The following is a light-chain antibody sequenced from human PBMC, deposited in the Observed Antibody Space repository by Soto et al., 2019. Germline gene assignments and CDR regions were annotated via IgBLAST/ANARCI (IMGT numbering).Light chain of an antibody. V-gene: IGKV1-39*01. CDR1: QSISNF. J-gene: IGKJ4*01. CDR3: QQSYSSPH. CDR2: AAS. Sequence: DIQMTQSPSSLSASVGDRVTITCRASQSISNFLNWYQQKPGKAPNLLIYAASTLQSGVPSRFRGSGSGTEFTLTINGLQHEDFASYYCQQSYSSPHFGGGTRVEIK.